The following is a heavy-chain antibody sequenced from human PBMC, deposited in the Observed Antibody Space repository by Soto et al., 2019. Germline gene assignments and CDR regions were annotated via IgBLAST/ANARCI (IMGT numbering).Heavy chain of an antibody. CDR3: ATLPGYSYGEFAY. D-gene: IGHD5-18*01. CDR1: GGSISSGGYY. CDR2: IYYSGST. V-gene: IGHV4-31*03. J-gene: IGHJ4*02. Sequence: SETLSLTCTVSGGSISSGGYYWSWIRQHPGKGLEWIGYIYYSGSTYYNPPLKSRVTISVDTSKNQFSLKLSSVTAADTAVYYCATLPGYSYGEFAYWGQGTLVTVSS.